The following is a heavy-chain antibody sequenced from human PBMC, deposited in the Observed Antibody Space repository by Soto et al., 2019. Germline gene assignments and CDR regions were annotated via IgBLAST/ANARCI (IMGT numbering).Heavy chain of an antibody. Sequence: GGSLRLSCAASGFTFDDYAMHWVRQAPGKGLEWVSGISWNSGSIGYADSVKGRFTISRDNAKNSLYLQMNSLRAEDTALYYCAKDRTNGAETPYYYYGMDVWGQGNTVTVSS. D-gene: IGHD1-26*01. CDR1: GFTFDDYA. V-gene: IGHV3-9*01. J-gene: IGHJ6*02. CDR3: AKDRTNGAETPYYYYGMDV. CDR2: ISWNSGSI.